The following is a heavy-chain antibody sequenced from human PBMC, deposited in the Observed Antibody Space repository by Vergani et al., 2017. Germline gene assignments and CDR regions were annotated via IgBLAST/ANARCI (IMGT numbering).Heavy chain of an antibody. CDR3: ARGDYGILTGYRY. D-gene: IGHD3-9*01. V-gene: IGHV1-46*03. J-gene: IGHJ4*02. CDR2: INPSGGHT. CDR1: AYTFSNYY. Sequence: QVQVVQSGAEVKKSGASVKVSCKTSAYTFSNYYMHWVRQAPGQGLEWMGIINPSGGHTNYAQKFQGRVTMTRDTSTSTVDMELSSLRSEDTAIYYCARGDYGILTGYRYWGQGTLVTVSA.